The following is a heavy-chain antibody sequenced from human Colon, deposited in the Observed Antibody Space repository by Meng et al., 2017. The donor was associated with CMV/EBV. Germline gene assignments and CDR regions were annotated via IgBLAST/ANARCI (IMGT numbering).Heavy chain of an antibody. CDR1: GPPFSASA. V-gene: IGHV1-58*01. D-gene: IGHD3-3*01. CDR3: ATSSSVFGVVKNYDFSGLGA. CDR2: MVVGSGNT. Sequence: SVKVSCKASGPPFSASAVQWVRQARGQRLEWIGWMVVGSGNTNFAQKFQDRVTFTSDTSTNTAYMELSGLTFEDTAGYYCATSSSVFGVVKNYDFSGLGAWGQGTTVTVSS. J-gene: IGHJ6*02.